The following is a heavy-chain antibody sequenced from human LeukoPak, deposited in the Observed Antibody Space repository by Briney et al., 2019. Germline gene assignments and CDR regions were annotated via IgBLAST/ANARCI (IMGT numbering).Heavy chain of an antibody. D-gene: IGHD2-2*01. Sequence: PGGALRLSCAASGFTSSGSAMHWVRQASGKGLEWVGRIRSKANSYATAYAASVRGRFTISRDDSKNTAYLQMNSLKTGDTAVYYWTRRGYCSSTSCYAGVFGMDVWGQGTTVTVSS. CDR2: IRSKANSYAT. J-gene: IGHJ6*02. CDR3: TRRGYCSSTSCYAGVFGMDV. V-gene: IGHV3-73*01. CDR1: GFTSSGSA.